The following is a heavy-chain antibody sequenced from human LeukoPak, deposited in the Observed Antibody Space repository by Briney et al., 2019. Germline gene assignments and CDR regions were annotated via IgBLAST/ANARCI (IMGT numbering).Heavy chain of an antibody. CDR1: GFTFSSYG. CDR2: ISYDGSNK. CDR3: AKELARGALYCSGGSCYSPPSYYGMDV. Sequence: GRSLRLSCAASGFTFSSYGMHWVRQAPGKGLEWVAVISYDGSNKYYADSVKGRFTISRDNSKNTLYLQMNSLRAEDTAVYYCAKELARGALYCSGGSCYSPPSYYGMDVWGQGTTVTVSS. D-gene: IGHD2-15*01. J-gene: IGHJ6*02. V-gene: IGHV3-30*18.